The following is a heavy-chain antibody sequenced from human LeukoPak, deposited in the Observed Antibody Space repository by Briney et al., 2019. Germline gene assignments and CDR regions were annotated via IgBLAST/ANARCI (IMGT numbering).Heavy chain of an antibody. CDR1: GFTCSDYY. V-gene: IGHV3-11*04. CDR3: ARGTPTTRDFDY. J-gene: IGHJ4*02. CDR2: ISSSGSTI. D-gene: IGHD4-11*01. Sequence: GGSLRLSCAASGFTCSDYYMSWIRQAPGKGLEWVSYISSSGSTIYYADSVKGRFTISRDNAKNSLFLQMNSLRAEDTAVYYCARGTPTTRDFDYWGQGTLVTVSS.